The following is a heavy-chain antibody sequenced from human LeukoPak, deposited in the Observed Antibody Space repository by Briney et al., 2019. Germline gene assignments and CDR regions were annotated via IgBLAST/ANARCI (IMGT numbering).Heavy chain of an antibody. CDR3: ASGIAVAGTFLGRTFDY. Sequence: ASVKVSCKASGYTFTSYYMHWVRQAPGQGLEWMGWINPNSGGTNYAQKFQGRVTMTRDTSISTAYMELSRLRSDDTAVYYCASGIAVAGTFLGRTFDYWGQGTLVTVSS. V-gene: IGHV1-2*02. J-gene: IGHJ4*02. CDR2: INPNSGGT. D-gene: IGHD6-19*01. CDR1: GYTFTSYY.